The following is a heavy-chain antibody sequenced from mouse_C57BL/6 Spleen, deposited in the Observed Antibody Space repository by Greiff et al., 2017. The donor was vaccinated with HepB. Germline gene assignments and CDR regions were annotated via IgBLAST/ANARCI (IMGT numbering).Heavy chain of an antibody. J-gene: IGHJ2*01. Sequence: VQLQQSGAELVKPGASVKISCKASGYTFTDYYINWVKQRPGQGLEWIGEIDPSDSYTNYNQKFKGKSTLTVDKSSSTAYMQLSSLTSEDSAVYYCARTAQAFDYWGQGTTLTVSS. CDR2: IDPSDSYT. D-gene: IGHD3-2*02. CDR3: ARTAQAFDY. CDR1: GYTFTDYY. V-gene: IGHV1-69*01.